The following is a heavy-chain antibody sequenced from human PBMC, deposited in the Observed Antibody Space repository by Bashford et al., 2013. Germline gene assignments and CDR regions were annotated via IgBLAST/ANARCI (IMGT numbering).Heavy chain of an antibody. D-gene: IGHD5-24*01. CDR1: GFTFSSYA. Sequence: GSLRLSCAASGFTFSSYAMHWVRQAPGKGLEWVAVISYDGSNKYYADSVKGRFTISRDNSKNTLYVQMNSLRAEDTAVYYCARDPWRNWPTMYYFDYVGPGNPGHRLL. V-gene: IGHV3-30-3*01. J-gene: IGHJ4*02. CDR3: ARDPWRNWPTMYYFDY. CDR2: ISYDGSNK.